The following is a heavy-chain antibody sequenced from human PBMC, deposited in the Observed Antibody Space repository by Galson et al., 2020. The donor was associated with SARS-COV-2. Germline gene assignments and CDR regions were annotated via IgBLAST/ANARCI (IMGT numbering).Heavy chain of an antibody. V-gene: IGHV3-30-3*01. Sequence: GGSLRLSCAASGFTFSSYAMHWVRQAPGKGLEWVAVISYDGSNKYYADSVKGRFTISRDNSKNTLYLQMNSLRAEDTAVYYCARVPTLVGATTAVFDYWGQGTLVTVSS. CDR3: ARVPTLVGATTAVFDY. CDR1: GFTFSSYA. J-gene: IGHJ4*02. D-gene: IGHD1-26*01. CDR2: ISYDGSNK.